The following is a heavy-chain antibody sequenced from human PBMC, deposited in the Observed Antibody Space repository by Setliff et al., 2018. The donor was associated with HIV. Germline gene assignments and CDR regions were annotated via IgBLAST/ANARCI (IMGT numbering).Heavy chain of an antibody. CDR2: IYISGST. Sequence: SETLSLTCTVSGGSISSGSYYWSWIRQPAGKGLELIGRIYISGSTKYNPSLKSRVTISADTSKNQFSLNLSSVTAAETAVYYCARVGYHGSGRYSFDYWGQGTLVTVSS. CDR3: ARVGYHGSGRYSFDY. D-gene: IGHD3-10*01. V-gene: IGHV4-61*02. J-gene: IGHJ4*02. CDR1: GGSISSGSYY.